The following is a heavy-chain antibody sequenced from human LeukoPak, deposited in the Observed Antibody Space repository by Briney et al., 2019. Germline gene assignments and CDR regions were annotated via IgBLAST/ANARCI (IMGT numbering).Heavy chain of an antibody. CDR2: IYYSGST. V-gene: IGHV4-39*07. Sequence: SETLSLTCTVSGGSISSSSYYWGWIRQPPGKGLEWIGSIYYSGSTYYNPSLKSRVTISVDTSKIQFSLKLSSVTAADTAVYYCARVFGVVVYAPFDYWGQGTLVTVSS. CDR3: ARVFGVVVYAPFDY. D-gene: IGHD2-8*02. J-gene: IGHJ4*02. CDR1: GGSISSSSYY.